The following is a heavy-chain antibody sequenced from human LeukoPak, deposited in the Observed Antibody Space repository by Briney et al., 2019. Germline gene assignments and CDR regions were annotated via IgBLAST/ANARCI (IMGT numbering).Heavy chain of an antibody. CDR2: IYYSGST. CDR1: GGSISSSSYY. Sequence: SETLSLTCTVSGGSISSSSYYWGWLRQPPGKGLEWIGSIYYSGSTYYNPSLKSRVTISVDTSKNQFSLKLSSVTAADTAVYYCARKDRVQMSGSPLAGAFDIWGQGTMVTVSS. CDR3: ARKDRVQMSGSPLAGAFDI. V-gene: IGHV4-39*07. D-gene: IGHD3-3*01. J-gene: IGHJ3*02.